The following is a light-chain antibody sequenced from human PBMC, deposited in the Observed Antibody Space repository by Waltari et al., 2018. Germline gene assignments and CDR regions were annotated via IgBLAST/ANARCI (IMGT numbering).Light chain of an antibody. J-gene: IGKJ3*01. V-gene: IGKV3-11*01. Sequence: EIVLTQSPATLSLSLGERATLPCRASQSVSSYLAWYQQKPGQAPRLLIYDASNRATGIPARFSGSGSGTDFTLTISSLEPEDFAVYYCQQRSNWLGFTFGPGTKVDIK. CDR1: QSVSSY. CDR3: QQRSNWLGFT. CDR2: DAS.